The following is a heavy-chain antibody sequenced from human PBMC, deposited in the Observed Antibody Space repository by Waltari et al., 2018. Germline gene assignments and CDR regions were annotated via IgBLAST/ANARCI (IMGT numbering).Heavy chain of an antibody. D-gene: IGHD5-12*01. CDR2: IRSKANSYAT. CDR1: GFTFSGSS. J-gene: IGHJ4*02. Sequence: EVQLVESGGGLVQPGGSLKLSCAASGFTFSGSSMHWVRQASGKGLEWVGRIRSKANSYATAYAGSVKGRFTISRDDSKNTAYLQMNSLKTEDTAVYYCTSPGVATFDYWGQGTLVTVSS. CDR3: TSPGVATFDY. V-gene: IGHV3-73*02.